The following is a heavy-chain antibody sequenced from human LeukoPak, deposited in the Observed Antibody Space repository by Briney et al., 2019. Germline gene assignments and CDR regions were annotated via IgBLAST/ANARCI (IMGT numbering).Heavy chain of an antibody. CDR1: GYTFTAYY. CDR3: AKMAIAAAVEGDSWFDP. D-gene: IGHD6-13*01. J-gene: IGHJ5*02. CDR2: INPNSGVT. Sequence: ASVKVSCKASGYTFTAYYVHWVRQAPGQGLEWMGWINPNSGVTQYAQKFQGRVTMTRDTSISTAYMELSRLISGDTAVYYCAKMAIAAAVEGDSWFDPWGQGTLVTVSS. V-gene: IGHV1-2*02.